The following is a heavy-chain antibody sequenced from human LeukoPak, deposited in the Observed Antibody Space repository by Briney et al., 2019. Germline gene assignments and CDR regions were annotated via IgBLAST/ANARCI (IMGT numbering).Heavy chain of an antibody. CDR2: INPDDEST. CDR1: GFTFRKYW. D-gene: IGHD3-3*01. Sequence: GGSLRLSCAASGFTFRKYWLHWVRQAPGKGLVWVSRINPDDESTSYADSVKGRFTISRDNAKSTLYLQMNSLRAEDTAVYYCARIDFWSGHTPFDYWGQGTLVTVSS. V-gene: IGHV3-74*01. CDR3: ARIDFWSGHTPFDY. J-gene: IGHJ4*02.